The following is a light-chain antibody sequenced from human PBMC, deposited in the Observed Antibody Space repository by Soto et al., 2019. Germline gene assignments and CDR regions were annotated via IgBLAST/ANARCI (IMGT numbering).Light chain of an antibody. CDR2: EVS. V-gene: IGLV2-14*01. J-gene: IGLJ2*01. CDR3: SSSITNNIVV. Sequence: QSALTQPASVSGSPGQSITISCTGTSSDVGDYNYVSWYQQHPGKAPKLIVYEVSHRLSGVSDRFSGSKSGHTAPLTISGLQDDDEADYYCSSSITNNIVVFGGGTKLTVL. CDR1: SSDVGDYNY.